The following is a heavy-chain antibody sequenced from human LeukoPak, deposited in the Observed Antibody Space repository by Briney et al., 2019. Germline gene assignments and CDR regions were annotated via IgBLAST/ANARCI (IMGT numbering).Heavy chain of an antibody. CDR1: GFTFSDYS. CDR2: ISSTSTTI. J-gene: IGHJ5*02. V-gene: IGHV3-48*04. CDR3: AREFSYYYDSSGYYDSVFDP. D-gene: IGHD3-22*01. Sequence: GGSLRLSCAASGFTFSDYSMEWVRQAPGKGLEWISYISSTSTTIYYAGSVKGRFTTSRDNAKNSLYLQMNSLRAEDTAVYYCAREFSYYYDSSGYYDSVFDPWGQGILVTVSS.